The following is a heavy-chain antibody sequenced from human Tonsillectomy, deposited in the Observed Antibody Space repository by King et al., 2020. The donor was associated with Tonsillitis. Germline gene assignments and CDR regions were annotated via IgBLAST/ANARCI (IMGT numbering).Heavy chain of an antibody. V-gene: IGHV4-59*01. CDR2: IYNSGST. J-gene: IGHJ4*02. CDR3: ARVRVAEAGIDY. Sequence: QLQESGPGLVXXSETLXXTCSVSGGSISSNYWTWIRQPPGKGLEWIGYIYNSGSTNYNPSLKSRVTISVDTSKNQFSLKLNSVTAADTAVYYCARVRVAEAGIDYWGQGTLATVSS. D-gene: IGHD6-13*01. CDR1: GGSISSNY.